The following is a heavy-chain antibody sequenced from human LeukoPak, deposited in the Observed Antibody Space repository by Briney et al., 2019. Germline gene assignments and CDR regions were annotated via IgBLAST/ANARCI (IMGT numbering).Heavy chain of an antibody. V-gene: IGHV3-7*05. CDR1: GFTFSSYW. CDR2: IKQDGSDK. D-gene: IGHD4-17*01. J-gene: IGHJ5*01. Sequence: PGGSLRLSCAASGFTFSSYWMSWVRQAPGKGLEWVANIKQDGSDKSYVDSVRGRFTVARDTAKNLLYLQMNSLRVEDTAVYYCARNGFVWASGIDYGWFDSWGRGTLVTVSS. CDR3: ARNGFVWASGIDYGWFDS.